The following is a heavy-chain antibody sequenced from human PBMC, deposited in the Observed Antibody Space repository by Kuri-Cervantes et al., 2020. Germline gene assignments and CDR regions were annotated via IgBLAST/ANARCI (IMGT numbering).Heavy chain of an antibody. Sequence: SLKISCAASGFTFDDYVMHWVRQAPGKGLEWVSGISWNSGSIGYADSVKGRFTISRDNAKNSLYLQMNSLRAEDTAVYYCAKDFGASFEGWFDPWGQGTLVTVSS. J-gene: IGHJ5*02. CDR2: ISWNSGSI. CDR3: AKDFGASFEGWFDP. CDR1: GFTFDDYV. D-gene: IGHD1-26*01. V-gene: IGHV3-9*01.